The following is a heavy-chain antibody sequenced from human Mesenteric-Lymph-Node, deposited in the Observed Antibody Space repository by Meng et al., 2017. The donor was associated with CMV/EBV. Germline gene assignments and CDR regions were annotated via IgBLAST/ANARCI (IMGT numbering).Heavy chain of an antibody. D-gene: IGHD3-22*01. CDR2: INPITGGT. CDR3: AISSGYYRFDY. CDR1: GFPFSGFY. Sequence: ASVKVSCKTSGFPFSGFYMHWVRQSPGQGLEWMGWINPITGGTKYAQKFQDRVTMTSDTSINTAYMDFVRLRSDDTAVYYCAISSGYYRFDYWGQGTLVTVSS. J-gene: IGHJ4*02. V-gene: IGHV1-2*02.